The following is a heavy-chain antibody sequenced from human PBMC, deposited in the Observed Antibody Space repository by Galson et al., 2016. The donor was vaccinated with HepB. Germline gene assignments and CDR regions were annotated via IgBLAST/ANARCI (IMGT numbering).Heavy chain of an antibody. Sequence: SVKVSCKGSGDTFRRHALSWVRQAPGQGLEWMGGIIPMFGTAKYAPKFEGRVTITADESTSTAYMEVNNLRFEDTAVYYRAVVGLTVDYWGQGTLVSVSS. CDR2: IIPMFGTA. V-gene: IGHV1-69*13. J-gene: IGHJ4*02. D-gene: IGHD2-15*01. CDR3: AVVGLTVDY. CDR1: GDTFRRHA.